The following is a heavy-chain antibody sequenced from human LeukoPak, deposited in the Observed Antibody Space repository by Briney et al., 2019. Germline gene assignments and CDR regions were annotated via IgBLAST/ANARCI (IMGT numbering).Heavy chain of an antibody. CDR3: ARGRYRSLGIAVAGTGDYLDY. CDR2: INHSGST. D-gene: IGHD6-19*01. Sequence: SETLSLTCAVYGGSFSGYYWSWIRQPPGKGLEWIGEINHSGSTNYNPSLKSRVTISVDTSKNQFSLKLSSVTAADTAMYYCARGRYRSLGIAVAGTGDYLDYWGQGTLVTVSS. J-gene: IGHJ4*02. V-gene: IGHV4-34*01. CDR1: GGSFSGYY.